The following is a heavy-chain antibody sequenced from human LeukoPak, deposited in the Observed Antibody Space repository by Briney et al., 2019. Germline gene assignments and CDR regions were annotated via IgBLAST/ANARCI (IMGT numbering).Heavy chain of an antibody. J-gene: IGHJ6*02. D-gene: IGHD3-3*01. Sequence: GGSLRLSCAASGFTFSNAWMSWVRQAPGKGLEWVGRIKSKTDGGTTDYAAPVKGRFTISRDDSKNTLYLQMNSLKTEDTAVYYCTVPIWSGHYYYYYGMDVWGQGTTVTVSS. CDR3: TVPIWSGHYYYYYGMDV. CDR2: IKSKTDGGTT. CDR1: GFTFSNAW. V-gene: IGHV3-15*01.